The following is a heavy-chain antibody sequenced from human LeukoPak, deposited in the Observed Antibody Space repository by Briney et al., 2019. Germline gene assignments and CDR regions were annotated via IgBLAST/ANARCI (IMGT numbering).Heavy chain of an antibody. V-gene: IGHV3-23*01. D-gene: IGHD2-15*01. CDR1: GFTFSSYG. J-gene: IGHJ6*02. CDR3: ARVEYCSGGSCYHDNYYYYYGMDV. CDR2: ISDSGGST. Sequence: KTGGSLRLSCAASGFTFSSYGMSWVRQAPGKGLEWVSAISDSGGSTYYADSVKGRFTISRDNSKNTLYLQMNSLRAEDTAVYYCARVEYCSGGSCYHDNYYYYYGMDVWGQGTTVTVSS.